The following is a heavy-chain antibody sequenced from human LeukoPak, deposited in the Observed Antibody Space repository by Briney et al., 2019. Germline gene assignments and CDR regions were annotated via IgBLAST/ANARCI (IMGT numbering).Heavy chain of an antibody. V-gene: IGHV1-18*04. CDR2: ITTYNGNT. CDR1: GYTFNSYG. CDR3: AREEQDYYYYMDV. D-gene: IGHD1-26*01. Sequence: ASVKVSCKASGYTFNSYGISWVRQTPGQGLEWMGWITTYNGNTNYAQKVQGRVTMTTDTSTSTAYMELNSLRSEDTAVYYCAREEQDYYYYMDVWGKGTTVTVSS. J-gene: IGHJ6*03.